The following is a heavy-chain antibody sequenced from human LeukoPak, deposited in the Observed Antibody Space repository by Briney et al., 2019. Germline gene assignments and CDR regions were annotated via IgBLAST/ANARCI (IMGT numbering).Heavy chain of an antibody. Sequence: NVSGPTLVKPTQTLTLTCTFSGFSLSTSGVGVGWIRQPPGKALEWLALIYWNDDKRHSPSLKSRLTITKDTSKNQVVLTMTNMDPVDTATYYRAYSGYSYGPEWFDPWGQGTVVTVSS. J-gene: IGHJ5*02. CDR2: IYWNDDK. CDR1: GFSLSTSGVG. CDR3: AYSGYSYGPEWFDP. D-gene: IGHD5-18*01. V-gene: IGHV2-5*01.